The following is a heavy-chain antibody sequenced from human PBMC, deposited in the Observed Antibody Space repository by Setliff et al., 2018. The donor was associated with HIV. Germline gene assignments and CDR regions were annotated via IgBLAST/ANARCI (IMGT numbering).Heavy chain of an antibody. J-gene: IGHJ5*02. CDR1: GYTFTNYF. CDR2: IIPILGTA. Sequence: GASVKVSCKASGYTFTNYFMHWVRQAPGQGLEWMGRIIPILGTANYAQNFQGRLTITADKSTSTTYMELSSLRSEDTAIYYCARDRVPYSSSPSALDPWGQGTQVTVSS. D-gene: IGHD2-2*01. CDR3: ARDRVPYSSSPSALDP. V-gene: IGHV1-69*08.